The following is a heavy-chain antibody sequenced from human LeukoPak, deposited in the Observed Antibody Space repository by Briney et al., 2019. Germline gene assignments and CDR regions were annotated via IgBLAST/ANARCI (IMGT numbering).Heavy chain of an antibody. CDR3: ARSVGNCWYFDL. CDR1: GYTFSSYW. D-gene: IGHD4-23*01. CDR2: IYPGDSDT. J-gene: IGHJ2*01. Sequence: GESLKISCKCSGYTFSSYWIGWVRQMPGKGLEWMGIIYPGDSDTRYSQSFQGQVTISADKSISTAYLQWSSLKASDTAIYYCARSVGNCWYFDLWGRGTLVTVSS. V-gene: IGHV5-51*01.